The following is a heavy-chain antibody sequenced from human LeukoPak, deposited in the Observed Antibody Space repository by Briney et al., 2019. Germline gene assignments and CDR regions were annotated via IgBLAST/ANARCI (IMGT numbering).Heavy chain of an antibody. V-gene: IGHV3-48*04. D-gene: IGHD6-13*01. J-gene: IGHJ4*02. CDR3: AREVIAAAGFLYYFDY. Sequence: GGSLRLSCAASGFTFSSYSMNWVRQAPGKGLEWVSYISSSSSTIYYADSVKGRFTISRDNAKNSLYLQMNSLRAEDTAVYYCAREVIAAAGFLYYFDYWGQGTLVTVSS. CDR1: GFTFSSYS. CDR2: ISSSSSTI.